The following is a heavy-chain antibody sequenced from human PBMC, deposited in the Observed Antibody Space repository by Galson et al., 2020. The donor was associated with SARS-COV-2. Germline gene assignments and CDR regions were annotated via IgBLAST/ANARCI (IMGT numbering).Heavy chain of an antibody. CDR1: GFSFSDYY. CDR3: ARAEYYYDSSGYWRYYFDC. J-gene: IGHJ4*02. V-gene: IGHV3-11*04. CDR2: ISNSGSTI. D-gene: IGHD3-22*01. Sequence: GGSLRLSCAASGFSFSDYYMSWIRQAPGKGLEWVSYISNSGSTIYYADSVKGRFTISRDNAKNSLYLQMNSLRAEDTAVYYCARAEYYYDSSGYWRYYFDCWGQGTLVTVSS.